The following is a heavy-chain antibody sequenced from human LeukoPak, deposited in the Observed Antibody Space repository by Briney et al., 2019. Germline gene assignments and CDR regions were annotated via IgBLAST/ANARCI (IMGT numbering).Heavy chain of an antibody. CDR1: GFTFDDYG. V-gene: IGHV3-20*04. Sequence: PGGSLRLSCAASGFTFDDYGMSWVRQAPGKGLVWVSGINWNGGSTGYADSVKGRFTISRDNAKNSLYLQMNSLRAEDTALYYCARDRWFGERFWFDPWGQGTLVTVSS. D-gene: IGHD3-10*01. J-gene: IGHJ5*02. CDR3: ARDRWFGERFWFDP. CDR2: INWNGGST.